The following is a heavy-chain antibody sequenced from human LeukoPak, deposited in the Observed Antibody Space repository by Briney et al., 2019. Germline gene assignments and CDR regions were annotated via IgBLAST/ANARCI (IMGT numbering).Heavy chain of an antibody. CDR2: IRYDGSNK. Sequence: PGGSLRLSCAASGFTFSSYGMHWVRQAPGKGLEWVAFIRYDGSNKYYADSVKGRFTISRDNSKNTLYLQMNSLRAEDTAVYYCALTTRGGYSYGFGAFDNWFDPWGQGTLVTVSS. J-gene: IGHJ5*02. V-gene: IGHV3-30*02. CDR1: GFTFSSYG. CDR3: ALTTRGGYSYGFGAFDNWFDP. D-gene: IGHD5-18*01.